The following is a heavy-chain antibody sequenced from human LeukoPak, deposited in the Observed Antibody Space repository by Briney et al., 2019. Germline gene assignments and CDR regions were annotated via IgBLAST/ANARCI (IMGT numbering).Heavy chain of an antibody. CDR3: AKATGTLGN. J-gene: IGHJ4*02. CDR2: IRNDGNDK. CDR1: GFTFSDYG. V-gene: IGHV3-30*02. D-gene: IGHD1-1*01. Sequence: GGSLRLSCAASGFTFSDYGIHWVRQAPGKGLEWVAFIRNDGNDKSYADSVKGRFTISRDNSKNTLYLQMNSLTAEDTAIYYCAKATGTLGNWGQGTLVTVSS.